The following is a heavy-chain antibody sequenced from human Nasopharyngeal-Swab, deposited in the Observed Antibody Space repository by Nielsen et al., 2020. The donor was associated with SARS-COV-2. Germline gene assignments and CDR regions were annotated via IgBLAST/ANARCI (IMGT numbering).Heavy chain of an antibody. CDR3: AGEAATRPTNWFDP. D-gene: IGHD2-15*01. Sequence: WIRQPPGKGLEWVSSISSSSSYIYYADSVKGRFTISRDNAKNSLYLQMNSLRAEDTAVYYCAGEAATRPTNWFDPWGQGTLVTVSS. CDR2: ISSSSSYI. V-gene: IGHV3-21*01. J-gene: IGHJ5*02.